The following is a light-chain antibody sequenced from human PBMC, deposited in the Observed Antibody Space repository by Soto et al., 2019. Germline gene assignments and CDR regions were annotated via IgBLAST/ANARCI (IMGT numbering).Light chain of an antibody. CDR3: QQYNSYPVT. J-gene: IGKJ1*01. Sequence: DIQMTQSPSTLCASVGDRVTITSRASQSISSWLAWYQQKPGKAPKLLIYKASSLESGVPSRFSGSGSGTEFTLTISSLQPDDFATYYGQQYNSYPVTFGQGTKVEIK. CDR2: KAS. V-gene: IGKV1-5*03. CDR1: QSISSW.